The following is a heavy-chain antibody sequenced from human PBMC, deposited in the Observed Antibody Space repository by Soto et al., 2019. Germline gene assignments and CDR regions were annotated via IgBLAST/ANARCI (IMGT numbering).Heavy chain of an antibody. V-gene: IGHV3-33*01. J-gene: IGHJ4*02. CDR3: VRGFDPDFFAL. D-gene: IGHD3-9*01. CDR2: IWSDGTNK. Sequence: GGSLRLSCAASGFTFSTYGMHWVRQAPGKGLEWVALIWSDGTNKYYADSVKGRFTISRDNSKKTLYLQMNSLRAEDTAVYYYVRGFDPDFFALWGQGNMVTVSS. CDR1: GFTFSTYG.